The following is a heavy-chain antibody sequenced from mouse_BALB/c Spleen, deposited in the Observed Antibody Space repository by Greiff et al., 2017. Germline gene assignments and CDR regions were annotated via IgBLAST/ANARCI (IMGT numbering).Heavy chain of an antibody. CDR1: GFTFSSYG. Sequence: EVQLVESGGGLVQPGGSLKLSCAASGFTFSSYGMSWVRQTPDKRLELVATINSNGGSTYYPDSVKGRFTISRDNAKNTLYLQMSSLKSEDTAMYYCARDHYYGSSSFAYWGQGTLVTVSA. J-gene: IGHJ3*01. CDR3: ARDHYYGSSSFAY. D-gene: IGHD1-1*01. CDR2: INSNGGST. V-gene: IGHV5-6-3*01.